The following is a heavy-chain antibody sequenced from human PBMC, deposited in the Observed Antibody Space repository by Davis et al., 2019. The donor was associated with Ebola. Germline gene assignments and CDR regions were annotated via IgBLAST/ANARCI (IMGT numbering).Heavy chain of an antibody. Sequence: SETLSLTCTVSACPISRYYWTWIRQPPGKGLEWIGYIYYSGSTNYNPSLKSRVTISVDTSKNQFSLKLSSVTAADTAVYYWARDSGRGWFDPWGQGTLVTVSS. CDR1: ACPISRYY. CDR3: ARDSGRGWFDP. D-gene: IGHD3-10*01. CDR2: IYYSGST. V-gene: IGHV4-59*01. J-gene: IGHJ5*02.